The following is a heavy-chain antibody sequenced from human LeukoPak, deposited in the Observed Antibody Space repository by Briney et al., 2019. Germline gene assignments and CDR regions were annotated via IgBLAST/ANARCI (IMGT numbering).Heavy chain of an antibody. CDR3: AELGITMIGGV. CDR1: GFSFSVYW. J-gene: IGHJ6*04. D-gene: IGHD3-10*02. Sequence: GGSLRLSCAASGFSFSVYWMHWVRQAPGKGPVWVSRIKADGSITDYADFVKGRFTISRDNAKNSLYLQMNSLRAEDTAVYYCAELGITMIGGVWGKGTTVTISS. CDR2: IKADGSIT. V-gene: IGHV3-74*01.